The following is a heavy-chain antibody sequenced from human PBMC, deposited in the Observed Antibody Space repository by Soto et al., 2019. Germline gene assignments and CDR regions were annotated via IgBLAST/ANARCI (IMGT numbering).Heavy chain of an antibody. D-gene: IGHD6-6*01. CDR3: ARVRSIAKLDYYGMDV. CDR2: IPYDGSNK. Sequence: QVQLVESGGGVVQPGRSLRLSCAASGFTFSSYAMHWVRQAPGKGLEWVAVIPYDGSNKYYADSVKGRFTISRDNSKNTLYLQMNSLRAEDTAVYYCARVRSIAKLDYYGMDVWGQGTTVTVSS. CDR1: GFTFSSYA. J-gene: IGHJ6*02. V-gene: IGHV3-30-3*01.